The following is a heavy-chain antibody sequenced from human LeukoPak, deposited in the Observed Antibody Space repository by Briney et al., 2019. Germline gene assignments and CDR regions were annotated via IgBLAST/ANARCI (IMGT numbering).Heavy chain of an antibody. Sequence: PSETLSLTCTVSGGSTSSGDYYWSWIRQPAGKGLEWIGYIYYSGSAYYNPSLKSRVTISVDTSKNQFSLKVRSVTAADTAVYYCARVSYDVLTGGTDVWGQGTTVTASS. CDR1: GGSTSSGDYY. CDR2: IYYSGSA. CDR3: ARVSYDVLTGGTDV. D-gene: IGHD3-9*01. V-gene: IGHV4-31*03. J-gene: IGHJ6*02.